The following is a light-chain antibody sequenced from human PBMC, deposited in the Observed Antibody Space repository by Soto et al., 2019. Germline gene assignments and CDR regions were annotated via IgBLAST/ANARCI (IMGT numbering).Light chain of an antibody. CDR3: SSYSISTAYL. CDR2: EVS. J-gene: IGLJ1*01. CDR1: SSDVGGYDY. V-gene: IGLV2-14*01. Sequence: QSALTQPASVSGSPGQSITISCTGTSSDVGGYDYVSWYQLHPGKAPKLMVFEVSNRPSGVSYRLSGSKSGNTASLTISGLQAEDEADYFCSSYSISTAYLFGTGTKVTV.